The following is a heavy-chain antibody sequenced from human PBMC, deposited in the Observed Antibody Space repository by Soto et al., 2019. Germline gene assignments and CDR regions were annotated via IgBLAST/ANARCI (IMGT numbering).Heavy chain of an antibody. V-gene: IGHV4-59*01. CDR2: IYYSGST. CDR3: ARDYGSGSFHY. Sequence: SETLCLTCTVSGGSISSYYWSWIRQPPGKGLEWIGYIYYSGSTNYNPSLKSRVTISVDTSKNQFSLKLSSVTAADTAVYYCARDYGSGSFHYWGQGTLVTVSS. D-gene: IGHD3-10*01. J-gene: IGHJ4*02. CDR1: GGSISSYY.